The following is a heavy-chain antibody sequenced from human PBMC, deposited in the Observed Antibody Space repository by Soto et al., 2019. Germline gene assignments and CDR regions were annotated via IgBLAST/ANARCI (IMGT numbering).Heavy chain of an antibody. CDR2: ISSSSSYI. CDR1: GFTFSSYS. CDR3: ARDVGSGFDY. Sequence: GGALRLSCAASGFTFSSYSMNWVRQAPGKGLEWVSSISSSSSYIYYADSVKGRFTISRDNAKNSLYLQMNSLRAEDTAVYYCARDVGSGFDYWGQGTLVTVSS. J-gene: IGHJ4*02. V-gene: IGHV3-21*01. D-gene: IGHD6-19*01.